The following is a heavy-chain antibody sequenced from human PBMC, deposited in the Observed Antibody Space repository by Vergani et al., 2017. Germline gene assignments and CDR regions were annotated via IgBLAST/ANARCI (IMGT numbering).Heavy chain of an antibody. D-gene: IGHD3-3*01. CDR3: AKAYYDFWSGYYRADAFDI. Sequence: EVQLVESGGGLVQPGGSLRLSCAASGFTFSSYWMSWVRQAPGKGLEWVANIKQDGSEKYYVDSVKGRFTISRDNSKNTLYLQMNSLRAEDTAVYYCAKAYYDFWSGYYRADAFDIWGQGTMVTVSS. V-gene: IGHV3-7*03. J-gene: IGHJ3*02. CDR1: GFTFSSYW. CDR2: IKQDGSEK.